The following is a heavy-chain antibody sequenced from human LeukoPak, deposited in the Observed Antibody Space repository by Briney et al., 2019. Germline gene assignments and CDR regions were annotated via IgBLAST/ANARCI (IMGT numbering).Heavy chain of an antibody. CDR2: ISSSSSSI. J-gene: IGHJ4*02. Sequence: KSGGSLRLSCAASGFTFTTYGMNWVRQAPGKGLEWVSSISSSSSSIYYADSVKGRFTISRDNAKNSLYLQMNSLRAEDTAVYYCARESVVVGDYWGQGTLVTVSS. V-gene: IGHV3-21*01. D-gene: IGHD2-15*01. CDR3: ARESVVVGDY. CDR1: GFTFTTYG.